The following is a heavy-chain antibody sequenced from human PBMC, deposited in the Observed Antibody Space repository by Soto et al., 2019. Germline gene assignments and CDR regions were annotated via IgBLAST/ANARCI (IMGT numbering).Heavy chain of an antibody. CDR3: ARDPNDSSAYYHHYYYGMDV. V-gene: IGHV1-3*01. D-gene: IGHD3-22*01. J-gene: IGHJ6*02. CDR1: GYIFTSYA. Sequence: ASVKVSCKASGYIFTSYAMHWVRQAPGQRLEWTGWINAGNGNTKYSEKFQGRVTITRDTSASTAYLELSSLRSEDTAVYYCARDPNDSSAYYHHYYYGMDVWGQGTTVTVSS. CDR2: INAGNGNT.